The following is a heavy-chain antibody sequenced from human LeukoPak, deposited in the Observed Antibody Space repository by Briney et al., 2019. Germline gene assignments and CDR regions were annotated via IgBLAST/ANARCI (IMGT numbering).Heavy chain of an antibody. CDR2: IYTSGST. Sequence: SETLSLTCTVSGGSISSYYWTWIRQPAGKGLEWIGRIYTSGSTNYNPSFKSRVAMSVDTSKNQFSLKLSSVTAADTAMYYCASSKSGTYYFDYWGQGTLVTVSS. V-gene: IGHV4-4*07. J-gene: IGHJ4*02. CDR1: GGSISSYY. D-gene: IGHD1-26*01. CDR3: ASSKSGTYYFDY.